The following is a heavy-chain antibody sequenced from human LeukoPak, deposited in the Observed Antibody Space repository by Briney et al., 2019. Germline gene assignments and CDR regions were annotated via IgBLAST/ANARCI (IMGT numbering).Heavy chain of an antibody. CDR3: ARETRGRTSFWFDP. J-gene: IGHJ5*02. D-gene: IGHD1-14*01. V-gene: IGHV1-18*01. CDR2: ISAYNGNT. Sequence: ASVKVSFKASGYTFTSYGISWVRQAPGQGLEWMGWISAYNGNTNYAQKLQGRVTMTTDTSTSTAYMELRSLRSDDTAVYYCARETRGRTSFWFDPWGQGTLVTVSS. CDR1: GYTFTSYG.